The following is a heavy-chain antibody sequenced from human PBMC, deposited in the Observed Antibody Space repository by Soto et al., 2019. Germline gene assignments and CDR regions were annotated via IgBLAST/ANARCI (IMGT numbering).Heavy chain of an antibody. CDR2: ISAYSGST. CDR3: ARGFRKSSSWTIYFDY. V-gene: IGHV1-18*01. D-gene: IGHD6-13*01. J-gene: IGHJ4*02. CDR1: GYTFTTYG. Sequence: QVQLVQSGAEVKKPGASVKVSCKASGYTFTTYGISWVRQAPGQGLEWMGWISAYSGSTKFAQKLQGRVTMTTDTSTTTAYMELPSLTSDDTAVYYCARGFRKSSSWTIYFDYWGQGTLVTVSS.